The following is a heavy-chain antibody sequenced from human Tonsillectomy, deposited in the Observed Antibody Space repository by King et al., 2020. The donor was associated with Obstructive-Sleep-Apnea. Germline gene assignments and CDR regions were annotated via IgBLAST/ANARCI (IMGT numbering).Heavy chain of an antibody. CDR1: GYTFTSYD. D-gene: IGHD1-14*01. V-gene: IGHV1-8*01. J-gene: IGHJ3*02. CDR2: MKPNSGNT. Sequence: VQLVESGAEVKKPGASLKVSCKASGYTFTSYDINWLRQATGQGLEWMGWMKPNSGNTDYAQSFQGRVTMTRNTSISTAYMELSSLRSEDTAVYYCARGSRTFDIWGQGTMVTVS. CDR3: ARGSRTFDI.